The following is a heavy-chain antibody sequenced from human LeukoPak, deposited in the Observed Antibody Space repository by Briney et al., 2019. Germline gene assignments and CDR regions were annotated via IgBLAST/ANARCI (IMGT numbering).Heavy chain of an antibody. Sequence: GGSLRLSCAASGFTFSSYSMHCVRQAPGKGLEWVTYISSSSSTIYYADSVKGRFPISRDNAKNSLYLQMNSLRAEDTAVYYCARDHFGLTYNWFDPWGQGTLVTVSS. D-gene: IGHD3-10*01. J-gene: IGHJ5*02. CDR1: GFTFSSYS. CDR2: ISSSSSTI. CDR3: ARDHFGLTYNWFDP. V-gene: IGHV3-48*01.